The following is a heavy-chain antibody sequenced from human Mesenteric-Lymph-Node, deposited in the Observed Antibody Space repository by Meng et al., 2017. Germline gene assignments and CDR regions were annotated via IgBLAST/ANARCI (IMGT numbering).Heavy chain of an antibody. Sequence: GSLRLSCAVSGFSISTGYYWGWIRQPPGKGLEWIGEIYHSGSTNYNPSLKSRVTISVDKSKNQFSLKLSSVTAADTAVYYCARGKSYSSSSYFDYWGQGTLVTVSS. CDR3: ARGKSYSSSSYFDY. V-gene: IGHV4-38-2*01. CDR2: IYHSGST. J-gene: IGHJ4*02. D-gene: IGHD6-6*01. CDR1: GFSISTGYY.